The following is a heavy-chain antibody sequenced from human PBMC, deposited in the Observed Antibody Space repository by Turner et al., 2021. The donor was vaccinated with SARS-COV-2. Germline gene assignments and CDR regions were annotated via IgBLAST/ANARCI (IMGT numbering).Heavy chain of an antibody. CDR1: GFTFSSYD. CDR2: IGTAGDP. Sequence: DVQLVESGGGLVQHGGSLRLSCAASGFTFSSYDMHWVRQATGKGLEWVSGIGTAGDPYYPGSVKGRFTISRENAKNSLYLQMNSLRAGDTAVYYCARGRGYCSSTSCYTNDAFDIWGQGTMVTISS. J-gene: IGHJ3*02. CDR3: ARGRGYCSSTSCYTNDAFDI. V-gene: IGHV3-13*05. D-gene: IGHD2-2*02.